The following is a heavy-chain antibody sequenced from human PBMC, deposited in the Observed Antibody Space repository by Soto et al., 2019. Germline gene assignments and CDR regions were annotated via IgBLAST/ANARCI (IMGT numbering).Heavy chain of an antibody. CDR2: ISYDGSNK. D-gene: IGHD3-22*01. V-gene: IGHV3-30*18. J-gene: IGHJ3*02. CDR1: GFTFSSYG. CDR3: AKRDVVIWYDAFDI. Sequence: GGSLRLSCAASGFTFSSYGMHWVRQAPGKGLEWVAVISYDGSNKYYADSVKGRFTISRDNSKNTLYLQMNSLRAEDTAVYYCAKRDVVIWYDAFDIWGQGTMVTVSS.